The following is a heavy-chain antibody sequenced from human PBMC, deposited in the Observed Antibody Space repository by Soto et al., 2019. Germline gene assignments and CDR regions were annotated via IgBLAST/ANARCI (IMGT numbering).Heavy chain of an antibody. Sequence: ASVKVSSKVSGYTLTELSMHWLRPAPRIRLEWKGGFDPEDGETNYAKKFQGRVTMTEDTSTDTAYMELSSMRSEVTAVYSCATFAVGSYNSYDAFDIWGQGTMVTVSS. CDR3: ATFAVGSYNSYDAFDI. J-gene: IGHJ3*02. CDR2: FDPEDGET. V-gene: IGHV1-24*01. D-gene: IGHD3-10*01. CDR1: GYTLTELS.